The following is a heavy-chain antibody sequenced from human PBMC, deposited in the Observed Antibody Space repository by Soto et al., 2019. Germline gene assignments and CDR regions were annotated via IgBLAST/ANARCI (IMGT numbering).Heavy chain of an antibody. D-gene: IGHD2-2*01. CDR3: ARVETCSSTSCYSVFDY. J-gene: IGHJ4*02. Sequence: PGGSLRLCCAASGFTFSSYWMHWVRQAPGKGLVWVSRINSDGSSTTYADSVKGRFTISRDNAKNTLYLQMNSLRAEDTAVYYCARVETCSSTSCYSVFDYWGQGTLVTVSS. V-gene: IGHV3-74*03. CDR2: INSDGSST. CDR1: GFTFSSYW.